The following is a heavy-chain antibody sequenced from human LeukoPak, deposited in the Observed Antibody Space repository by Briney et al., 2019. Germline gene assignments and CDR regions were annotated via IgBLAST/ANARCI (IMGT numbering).Heavy chain of an antibody. J-gene: IGHJ4*02. CDR3: ARDLEDYYDSSGYYLGY. Sequence: PSETLSLTCTVSGGSISSYYWSWIRQPPGKGLEWIGYIYYSGSTNYNPSLKSRVTISVDTSKNQFSLKLSSVTAADTAVYYCARDLEDYYDSSGYYLGYWGQGTLVTVSS. CDR2: IYYSGST. D-gene: IGHD3-22*01. V-gene: IGHV4-59*01. CDR1: GGSISSYY.